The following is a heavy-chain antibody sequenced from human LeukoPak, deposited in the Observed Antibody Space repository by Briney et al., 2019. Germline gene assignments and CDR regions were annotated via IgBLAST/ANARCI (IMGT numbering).Heavy chain of an antibody. CDR1: VYTFTSCD. V-gene: IGHV1-8*01. CDR2: INPNSGNT. Sequence: GSVKVSCKASVYTFTSCDINWVRQATGQGLAWIGWINPNSGNTGYGQSFQGRVTMTRDNSISTAYMELSNLRSEDTAIYYCTRGSSGRRDYWGQGTLVTVSS. J-gene: IGHJ4*02. D-gene: IGHD6-19*01. CDR3: TRGSSGRRDY.